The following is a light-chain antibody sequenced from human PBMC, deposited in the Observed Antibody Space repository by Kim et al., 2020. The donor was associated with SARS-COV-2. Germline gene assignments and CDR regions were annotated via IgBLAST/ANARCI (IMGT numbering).Light chain of an antibody. V-gene: IGKV3-15*01. CDR3: QQYNDWWA. CDR2: DAS. CDR1: QSVSSN. J-gene: IGKJ1*01. Sequence: SVSPGERATHSGRASQSVSSNLCWYQQKLGQAPGLLIYDASTRATGIPDRFSGSGSGTEFTLTISSLQSEDFAVYYCQQYNDWWAFGQGTKVDIK.